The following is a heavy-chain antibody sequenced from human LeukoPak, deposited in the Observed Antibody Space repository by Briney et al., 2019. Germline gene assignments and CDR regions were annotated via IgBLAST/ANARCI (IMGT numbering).Heavy chain of an antibody. CDR2: MRTDGSVP. D-gene: IGHD3-10*01. J-gene: IGHJ4*02. Sequence: PGGSLRLSCEVSGFTFSYYMMTWVRQAPGEGLEWVANMRTDGSVPSYVDSVKGRFTISRDNAKSSLYLQMNNLRVGDTAVYYCARDKDFTIDYWGQGTLVTVSS. V-gene: IGHV3-7*01. CDR3: ARDKDFTIDY. CDR1: GFTFSYYM.